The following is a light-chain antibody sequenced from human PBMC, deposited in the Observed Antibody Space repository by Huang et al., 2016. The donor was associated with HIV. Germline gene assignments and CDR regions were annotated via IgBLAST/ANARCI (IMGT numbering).Light chain of an antibody. J-gene: IGKJ1*01. Sequence: DIQMTQSASTLSASVGDRVTITCRASQTISNWLAWYQQKPGKAPNLLIYKASTLESGVPSRVSGSGSGTEFTLTISSRQPDDFATYYCHHYNSYSGAFGQGTKVEIK. CDR3: HHYNSYSGA. CDR1: QTISNW. V-gene: IGKV1-5*03. CDR2: KAS.